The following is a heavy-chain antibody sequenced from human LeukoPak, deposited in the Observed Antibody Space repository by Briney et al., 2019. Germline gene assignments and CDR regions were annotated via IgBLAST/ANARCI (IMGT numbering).Heavy chain of an antibody. D-gene: IGHD2-2*01. CDR3: ARGGYCSSSICYSLNAFDI. CDR2: ISSSGTTI. V-gene: IGHV3-48*03. CDR1: GFTFSSYE. J-gene: IGHJ3*02. Sequence: GGSLRLSCAASGFTFSSYEMNWVRQAPGKGLEWVSYISSSGTTIYYADSVKGRFTISRDNAKNSLYLQMNGLRAEDTAVYYCARGGYCSSSICYSLNAFDIWGQGTMFTVSS.